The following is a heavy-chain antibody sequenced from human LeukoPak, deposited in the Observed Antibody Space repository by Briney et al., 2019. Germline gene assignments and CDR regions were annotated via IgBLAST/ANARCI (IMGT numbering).Heavy chain of an antibody. Sequence: GASVKVSCKASGYTFTSYGISWVRQAPGQGLEWMGWISAYNGNTNYAQKLQGRVTMTTDTSTSTAYMELWSLRSDDTAVYYCARDIVLMVYAREYYYGMDVWGQGTTVTVSS. CDR3: ARDIVLMVYAREYYYGMDV. V-gene: IGHV1-18*01. CDR2: ISAYNGNT. CDR1: GYTFTSYG. D-gene: IGHD2-8*01. J-gene: IGHJ6*02.